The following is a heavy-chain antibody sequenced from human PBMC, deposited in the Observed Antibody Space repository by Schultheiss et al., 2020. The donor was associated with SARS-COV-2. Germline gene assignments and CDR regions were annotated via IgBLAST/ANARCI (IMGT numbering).Heavy chain of an antibody. CDR1: GFTFSSYA. Sequence: GGSLRLSCAASGFTFSSYAMSWVRQAPGKGLEWVSAISGSGGSTYYADSVKGRFTISRDNAKNSLYLQMNSLRAEDTAVYYCARRGGYFDYWGQGTLVTVSS. CDR2: ISGSGGST. V-gene: IGHV3-23*01. D-gene: IGHD3-10*01. J-gene: IGHJ4*02. CDR3: ARRGGYFDY.